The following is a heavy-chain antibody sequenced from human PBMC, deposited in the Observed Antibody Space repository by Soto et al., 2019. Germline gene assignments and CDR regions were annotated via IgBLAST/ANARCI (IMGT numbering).Heavy chain of an antibody. CDR2: ISYDGSNK. D-gene: IGHD2-15*01. V-gene: IGHV3-30-3*01. J-gene: IGHJ4*02. Sequence: QVQLVESGGGVVQPGRSLTLSCVASGLTFSSYSIHWVRQVPGKGLEWVAVISYDGSNKYYADSVKGRFTISRDNSKNTVYLQMNSLRAEDTAVYSCASSRYDIVVVIGAVSDYWGQGTLVAVSS. CDR3: ASSRYDIVVVIGAVSDY. CDR1: GLTFSSYS.